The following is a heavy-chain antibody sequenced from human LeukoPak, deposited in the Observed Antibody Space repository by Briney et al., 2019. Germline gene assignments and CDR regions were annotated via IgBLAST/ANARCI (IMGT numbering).Heavy chain of an antibody. V-gene: IGHV3-23*01. D-gene: IGHD3-22*01. CDR3: AREDSSGAFDI. Sequence: GGSLRLSCEASGFTFNKFAMSWVRQAPGKGPEWVSAIGSSGATTFYADSVKGRFTISRDNSKNTLYLQMNSLRVEDTALYYCAREDSSGAFDIWGQGTMVTVSS. J-gene: IGHJ3*02. CDR1: GFTFNKFA. CDR2: IGSSGATT.